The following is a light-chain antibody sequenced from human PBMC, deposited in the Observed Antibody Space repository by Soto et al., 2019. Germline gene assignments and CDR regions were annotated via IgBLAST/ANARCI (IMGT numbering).Light chain of an antibody. Sequence: QSVLTQSPSASASLGASVKLTCTLSSGHSNYAIAWHQQQPEKGPRYLMTVNSDGTHNRGDGIPDRFSGSSSGAERYLTISSLQSEDEADYYCQTWGTGIQVFGGGTKVTV. CDR3: QTWGTGIQV. CDR2: VNSDGTH. J-gene: IGLJ2*01. V-gene: IGLV4-69*01. CDR1: SGHSNYA.